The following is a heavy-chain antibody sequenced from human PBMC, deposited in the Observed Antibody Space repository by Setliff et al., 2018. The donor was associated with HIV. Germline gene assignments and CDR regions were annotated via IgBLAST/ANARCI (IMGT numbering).Heavy chain of an antibody. V-gene: IGHV1-69*05. CDR2: ILGIFGTT. D-gene: IGHD2-8*01. CDR3: ASGSGYCKNGVCYIGVHRTPDKYYFDS. CDR1: GDAFNSNA. J-gene: IGHJ4*02. Sequence: SVKVSCKTSGDAFNSNAISWVRQAPGQGLEWMGGILGIFGTTYYAQKFQGRVTITTDESTRTSYMELSSLRSEDTAVYYCASGSGYCKNGVCYIGVHRTPDKYYFDSWGQGALVTVSS.